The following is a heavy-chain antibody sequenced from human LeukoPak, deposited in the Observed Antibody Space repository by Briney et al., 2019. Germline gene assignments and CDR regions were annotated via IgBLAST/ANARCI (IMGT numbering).Heavy chain of an antibody. Sequence: PGGSLRLSCAASGFTFSSYAMSWVRQAPGKGLEWVSSISSSSSYIYYADSVKGRFTISRDNAKNSLYLQMNSLRAEDTAVYYCAAAGTGDAFDIWGQGTMVTVSS. CDR1: GFTFSSYA. CDR2: ISSSSSYI. CDR3: AAAGTGDAFDI. V-gene: IGHV3-21*01. J-gene: IGHJ3*02. D-gene: IGHD6-13*01.